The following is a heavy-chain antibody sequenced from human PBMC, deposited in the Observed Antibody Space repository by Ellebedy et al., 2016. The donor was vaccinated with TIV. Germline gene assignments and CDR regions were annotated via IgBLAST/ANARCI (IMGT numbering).Heavy chain of an antibody. CDR2: ISGGGTT. CDR1: GFTFSTYV. Sequence: GGSLRLSCAASGFTFSTYVMNWVRQAPGKGLEWVSAISGGGTTFYSDSVKGRFTISRDNSKNTVYMYMNSLGAGDTAIYFCAMDNSGRGYFDSWGQGTRVTVSS. D-gene: IGHD6-19*01. J-gene: IGHJ4*02. CDR3: AMDNSGRGYFDS. V-gene: IGHV3-23*01.